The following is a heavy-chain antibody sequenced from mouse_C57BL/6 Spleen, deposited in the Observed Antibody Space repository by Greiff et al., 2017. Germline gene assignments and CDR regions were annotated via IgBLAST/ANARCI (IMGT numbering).Heavy chain of an antibody. CDR1: GYTFTSYW. CDR2: IDPSDSYT. Sequence: VQLQQPGAELVRPGTSVKLSCKASGYTFTSYWMHWVKQRPGQGLEWIGVIDPSDSYTNYNQKFKGKATLTVDTSSSTAYMQLSSLTSEDSAVYYCAREGGGDAMDYWGQGTSVTVSS. CDR3: AREGGGDAMDY. J-gene: IGHJ4*01. V-gene: IGHV1-59*01.